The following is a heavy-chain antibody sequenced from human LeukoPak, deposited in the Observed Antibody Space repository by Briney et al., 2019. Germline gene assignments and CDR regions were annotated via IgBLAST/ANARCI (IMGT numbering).Heavy chain of an antibody. J-gene: IGHJ4*02. CDR1: GFTFSSYN. Sequence: PGGSLSLSCAASGFTFSSYNMNWVRQAPGKGLEWVSDTSSSGSTIYFADSVKGRFTISRDNAKNSLYLQMNSLRDEDTAVYYCARLEYYYVSGNYYKLFDYWGQGTLVTVCS. CDR2: TSSSGSTI. V-gene: IGHV3-48*02. D-gene: IGHD3-10*01. CDR3: ARLEYYYVSGNYYKLFDY.